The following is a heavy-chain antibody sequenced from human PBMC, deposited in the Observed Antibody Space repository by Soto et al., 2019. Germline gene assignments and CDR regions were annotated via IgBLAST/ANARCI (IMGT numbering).Heavy chain of an antibody. CDR2: ISSSSSYI. D-gene: IGHD3-9*01. V-gene: IGHV3-21*01. Sequence: EVQLVESGGGLVKPGGSLRLSCAASGFTFSSYSMNWVRQAPGKGLEWVSSISSSSSYIYYADSVKGRFTISRDNAKKSLYLQMNSLRAEDTAVYYCARGRGDILTGYYSGGADAFDIWGQGTMVTVSS. J-gene: IGHJ3*02. CDR1: GFTFSSYS. CDR3: ARGRGDILTGYYSGGADAFDI.